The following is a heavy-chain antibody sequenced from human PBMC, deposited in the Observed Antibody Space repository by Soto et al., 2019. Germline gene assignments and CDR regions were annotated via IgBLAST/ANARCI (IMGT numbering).Heavy chain of an antibody. D-gene: IGHD3-3*01. CDR3: ARDFWSGYYNYYMDV. J-gene: IGHJ6*03. CDR1: GVSFSGYY. V-gene: IGHV4-34*01. CDR2: INHSGST. Sequence: ASETLSLTCAVYGVSFSGYYWSWIRQPPGKGLEWIGEINHSGSTNYNPSLKSRVTISVDTSKNQFSLKLSSVTAADTAVYYCARDFWSGYYNYYMDVWGKGTTVTVSS.